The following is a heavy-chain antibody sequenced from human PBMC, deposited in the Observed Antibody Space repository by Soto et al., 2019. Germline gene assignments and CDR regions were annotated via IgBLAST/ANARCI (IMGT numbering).Heavy chain of an antibody. D-gene: IGHD6-6*01. CDR3: ARDPRYSSSWDYYYMDV. V-gene: IGHV3-64*01. Sequence: EVQLVESGGGLVQPGGSLRLSCAASGFTFSSYAMHWVRQAPGKGLEYVSAISSNGGSTYYANSVKGRFTISRDNSKNTLYLQMGSLRAEDMAVYYCARDPRYSSSWDYYYMDVGGKGTTVTVSS. CDR2: ISSNGGST. CDR1: GFTFSSYA. J-gene: IGHJ6*03.